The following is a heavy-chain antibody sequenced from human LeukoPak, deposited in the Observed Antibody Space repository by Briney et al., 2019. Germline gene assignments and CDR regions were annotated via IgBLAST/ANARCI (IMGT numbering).Heavy chain of an antibody. J-gene: IGHJ4*02. V-gene: IGHV3-21*01. D-gene: IGHD5-18*01. Sequence: GGSLRLSCAASGFTLSNYDMNWVRQAPGKGLEWVSSISSSSSYIYYADSVKGRFTISRDNAKNSLYLQMNSLRAEDTAVYYCARDGGYSYGYPLDYWGQGTLVTVSS. CDR1: GFTLSNYD. CDR3: ARDGGYSYGYPLDY. CDR2: ISSSSSYI.